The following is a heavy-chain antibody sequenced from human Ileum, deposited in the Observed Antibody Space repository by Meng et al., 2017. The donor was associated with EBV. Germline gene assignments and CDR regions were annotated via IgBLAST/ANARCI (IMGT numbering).Heavy chain of an antibody. J-gene: IGHJ4*02. CDR3: ARGGWSLDY. Sequence: QGQLPDAGPGLVKPSETLSLPCTVSGGSISSYYWSWIRQPPGKGLEWIGYIYYSGSTNYNPSLKSRVTISVDTSKNQFSLNLSSVTAADTAVYYCARGGWSLDYWGQGTLVTVSS. CDR2: IYYSGST. CDR1: GGSISSYY. V-gene: IGHV4-59*08. D-gene: IGHD2-15*01.